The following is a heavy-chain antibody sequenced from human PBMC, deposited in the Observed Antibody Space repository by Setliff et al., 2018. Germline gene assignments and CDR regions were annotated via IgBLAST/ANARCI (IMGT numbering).Heavy chain of an antibody. CDR3: SRLVRFCTSIVCQRLSGDDY. D-gene: IGHD6-13*01. CDR1: GYTFTDYG. J-gene: IGHJ4*02. Sequence: ASVKVSCKASGYTFTDYGITWVRQAPGQGLEWMGWISSYSGNAYYAHKLQGRVTMTTDTSTGTAYLELRSLRSDDTAVYFCSRLVRFCTSIVCQRLSGDDYWGQGTLVTVSS. CDR2: ISSYSGNA. V-gene: IGHV1-18*01.